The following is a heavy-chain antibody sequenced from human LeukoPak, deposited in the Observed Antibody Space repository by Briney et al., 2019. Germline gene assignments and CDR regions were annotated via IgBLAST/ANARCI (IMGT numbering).Heavy chain of an antibody. V-gene: IGHV3-13*01. CDR3: LRDYYGKEV. D-gene: IGHD3-10*01. J-gene: IGHJ6*02. Sequence: PGGSLRLSCAASGFTVSEYDMHWVRQATGKGLEWVSAIGIVGDTYYVGSVKGRFTMSRDNASNKVHLQMNSLRDGDTGFYYCLRDYYGKEVWGQGTTVIVSS. CDR2: IGIVGDT. CDR1: GFTVSEYD.